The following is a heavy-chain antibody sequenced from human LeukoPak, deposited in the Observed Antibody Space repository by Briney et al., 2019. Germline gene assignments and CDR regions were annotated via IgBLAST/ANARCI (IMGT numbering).Heavy chain of an antibody. J-gene: IGHJ1*01. V-gene: IGHV1-2*02. CDR3: ARDTVGATSEYFQH. CDR1: GYTFTGYY. CDR2: INPDSGGT. Sequence: GASVEVSCKASGYTFTGYYVHWVRQAPGQGLEWMGWINPDSGGTNYVQKLQGRVTMTRDTSISTAYMELSRLRSDDTAVYYCARDTVGATSEYFQHWGQGTLVTVSS. D-gene: IGHD1-26*01.